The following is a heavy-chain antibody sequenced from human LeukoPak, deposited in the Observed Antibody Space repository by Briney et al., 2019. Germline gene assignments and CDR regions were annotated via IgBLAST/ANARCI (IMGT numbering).Heavy chain of an antibody. CDR2: IYYSGST. J-gene: IGHJ4*02. Sequence: SETLSLTGTVSAGSISSYYWSWLRQPPGKGLEWIGYIYYSGSTNYNPSLKSRVTISVDTSKNQFSLKLSSVTAADTAVYYCARDIRYGGNSVWGQGTLVTVSS. D-gene: IGHD4-23*01. V-gene: IGHV4-59*01. CDR1: AGSISSYY. CDR3: ARDIRYGGNSV.